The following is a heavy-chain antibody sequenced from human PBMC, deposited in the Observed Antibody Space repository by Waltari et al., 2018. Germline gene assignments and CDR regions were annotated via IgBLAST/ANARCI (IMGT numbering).Heavy chain of an antibody. D-gene: IGHD3-16*02. Sequence: QVQLVQSGAEVKKPGSSVKVSCKASGGTFSSYAISWVRQAPGQGLEWMGGIIPIFGTANYAQKFQGRVTITTDESTSTAYMELSSLRSEDTAEYYCARDVPQFSSYRYTRVGVRFDYWGQGTLVTVSS. CDR3: ARDVPQFSSYRYTRVGVRFDY. CDR1: GGTFSSYA. CDR2: IIPIFGTA. V-gene: IGHV1-69*05. J-gene: IGHJ4*02.